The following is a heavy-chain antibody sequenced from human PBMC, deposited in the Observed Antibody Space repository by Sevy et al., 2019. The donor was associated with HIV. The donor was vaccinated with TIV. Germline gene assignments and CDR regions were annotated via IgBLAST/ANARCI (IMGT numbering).Heavy chain of an antibody. CDR2: IYSGGST. J-gene: IGHJ4*02. CDR1: GFNVRDNY. D-gene: IGHD3-16*01. Sequence: GGSLRLSCVASGFNVRDNYMTWVRQAPGKGLEWVSLIYSGGSTYYADSVKGRFLISRVSSKNTLFLHMNSLRAGDTAVYYCARGGEAKDFDYWGRGTLVTVSS. CDR3: ARGGEAKDFDY. V-gene: IGHV3-53*01.